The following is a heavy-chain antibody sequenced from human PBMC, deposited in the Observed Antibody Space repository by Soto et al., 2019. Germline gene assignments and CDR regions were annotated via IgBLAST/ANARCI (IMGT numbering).Heavy chain of an antibody. D-gene: IGHD5-12*01. Sequence: PGGSLRLSCVASGFTVDTYAMAWVRQTPRKGLDWVSSISGVGDHTYYANSVKGRFTISRDSSENTVYLQMNSLRAEDTAVYFCAKGYDRYGSGYEGFDTWGQGTLVTVSS. CDR1: GFTVDTYA. CDR3: AKGYDRYGSGYEGFDT. V-gene: IGHV3-23*01. J-gene: IGHJ4*02. CDR2: ISGVGDHT.